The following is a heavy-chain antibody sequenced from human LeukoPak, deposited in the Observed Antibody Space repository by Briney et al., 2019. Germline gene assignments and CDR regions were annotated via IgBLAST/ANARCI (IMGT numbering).Heavy chain of an antibody. CDR3: ARRYSSSWYHWFDP. Sequence: ASVKVSCKDSGYTFTSYGISWVRQAAGQGLEWMGWISDYNGITNYAQKLQSRVTITADPPTSTAYKELRSLRSDDTAVYYCARRYSSSWYHWFDPWGQGTLVTVSS. V-gene: IGHV1-18*01. J-gene: IGHJ5*02. CDR2: ISDYNGIT. CDR1: GYTFTSYG. D-gene: IGHD6-13*01.